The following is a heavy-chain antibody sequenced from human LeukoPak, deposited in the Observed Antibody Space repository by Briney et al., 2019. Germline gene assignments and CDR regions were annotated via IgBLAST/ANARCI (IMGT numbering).Heavy chain of an antibody. CDR1: GDSFSSGDQY. V-gene: IGHV4-30-4*08. J-gene: IGHJ5*02. CDR2: INHSGST. CDR3: ARTKRVRGYSGSPSWFDP. D-gene: IGHD5-12*01. Sequence: SQTLSLTCTVSGDSFSSGDQYWNWIRQPPGKGLEWIGEINHSGSTNYNPSLKSRVTISVDTSKNQFSLKLSSVTAADTAVYYCARTKRVRGYSGSPSWFDPWGQGTLVTVSS.